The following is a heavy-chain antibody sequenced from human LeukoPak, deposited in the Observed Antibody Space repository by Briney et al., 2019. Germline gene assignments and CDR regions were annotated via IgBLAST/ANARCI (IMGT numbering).Heavy chain of an antibody. V-gene: IGHV4-39*07. D-gene: IGHD6-13*01. CDR2: IYHSGST. CDR3: ARIAAAGSHFDY. Sequence: PSETLSLTCTVSGGSISSSSYYWGWIRQPPGKGLEWIGEIYHSGSTNYNPSLKSRVTISVDKSKNQFSLKLSSVTAADTAVYYCARIAAAGSHFDYWGQGTLVTVSS. CDR1: GGSISSSSYY. J-gene: IGHJ4*02.